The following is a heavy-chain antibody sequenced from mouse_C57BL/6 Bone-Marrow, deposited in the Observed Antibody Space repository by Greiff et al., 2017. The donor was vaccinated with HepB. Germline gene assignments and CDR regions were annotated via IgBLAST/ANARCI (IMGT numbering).Heavy chain of an antibody. Sequence: DVMLVESGGDLVKPGGSLKLSCAASGFTFSSYGMSWVRQTPDKRLEWVATISSGGSYTYYPDSVKGRFTISRDNAKNTLYLQMSSLKSEYTAMYYCARHDPLLYYFDYGGQGTTLTVAS. D-gene: IGHD2-10*01. CDR3: ARHDPLLYYFDY. V-gene: IGHV5-6*02. CDR1: GFTFSSYG. CDR2: ISSGGSYT. J-gene: IGHJ2*01.